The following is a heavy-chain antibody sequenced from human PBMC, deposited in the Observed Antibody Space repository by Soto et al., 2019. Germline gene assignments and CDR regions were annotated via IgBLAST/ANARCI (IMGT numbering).Heavy chain of an antibody. CDR2: ISISSDYK. CDR3: ARDIWEYGSNWFDP. V-gene: IGHV3-48*02. CDR1: GFSFSNHH. D-gene: IGHD3-10*01. J-gene: IGHJ5*02. Sequence: QLVELGGGLVQPGGSLRLSCVASGFSFSNHHMNWIRQAPGKGLEWVSYISISSDYKHYADSVRGRFTVSRDNARNSLYMQMNSLRDEDTAVYYCARDIWEYGSNWFDPWGQGTLFTVSS.